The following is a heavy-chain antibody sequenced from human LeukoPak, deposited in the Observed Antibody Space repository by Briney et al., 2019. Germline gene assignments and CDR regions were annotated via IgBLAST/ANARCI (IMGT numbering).Heavy chain of an antibody. CDR2: MYSGGTT. D-gene: IGHD6-13*01. V-gene: IGHV4-59*12. J-gene: IGHJ5*02. CDR3: ARLIPAAGSGSWFDP. Sequence: SETLSLTCTVSDGSINGYYWSWIRQPPGKGLDWIGYMYSGGTTNYSPSLKSRVTISVDTSKNQFSLTLSSVTAADTATYYCARLIPAAGSGSWFDPWGPGTLVTVSS. CDR1: DGSINGYY.